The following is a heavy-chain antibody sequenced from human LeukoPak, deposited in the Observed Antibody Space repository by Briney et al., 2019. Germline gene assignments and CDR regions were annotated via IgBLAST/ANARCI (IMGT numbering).Heavy chain of an antibody. CDR3: ARGGSFFDY. CDR1: GGSMTTRNYY. D-gene: IGHD3-10*01. J-gene: IGHJ4*02. CDR2: KYYSGST. Sequence: PSETLSLTCAVSGGSMTTRNYYWGWIRQPPGKGLEWIGHKYYSGSTYYNPSLKSRVSISVDTTIYQFSLNLSSVTAADTAVYYCARGGSFFDYWGQGNPVTVSS. V-gene: IGHV4-39*07.